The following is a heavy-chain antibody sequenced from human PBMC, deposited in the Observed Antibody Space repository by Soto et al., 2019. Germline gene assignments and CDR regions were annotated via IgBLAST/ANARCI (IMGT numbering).Heavy chain of an antibody. Sequence: QVQLQESGPGLVKPSQTLSLTCTVSGGSISSGGYYWSWIRQHPGKGLEWIGYIYYSGSTYYNPSLKSRVTISVDTSKNQFSLKLSYVTAADTAVYYCARGRKKITMVRGVHYFDYWGQGTLVTVSS. J-gene: IGHJ4*02. CDR2: IYYSGST. CDR3: ARGRKKITMVRGVHYFDY. V-gene: IGHV4-31*03. CDR1: GGSISSGGYY. D-gene: IGHD3-10*01.